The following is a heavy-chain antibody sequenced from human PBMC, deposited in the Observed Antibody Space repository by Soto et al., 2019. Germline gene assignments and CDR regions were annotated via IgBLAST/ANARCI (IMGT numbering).Heavy chain of an antibody. Sequence: GGSLRLSCAASGFTFSSYWMSWVRQAPGKGLEWVANIKQDGSEKYYVDSVKGRFTISRDNAKNSLYLQMNSLRAEDTAVYYCARDYYGSGSYYKGWFDPWGQGTLVTVSS. CDR1: GFTFSSYW. CDR2: IKQDGSEK. J-gene: IGHJ5*02. CDR3: ARDYYGSGSYYKGWFDP. V-gene: IGHV3-7*03. D-gene: IGHD3-10*01.